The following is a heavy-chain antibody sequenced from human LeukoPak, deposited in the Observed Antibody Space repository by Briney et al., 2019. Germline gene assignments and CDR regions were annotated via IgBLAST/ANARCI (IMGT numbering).Heavy chain of an antibody. J-gene: IGHJ4*02. CDR1: GGSFSGYY. Sequence: SETLSLTCGVYGGSFSGYYWSWIRQPPGKGLEWIGEINHSGSTNYNPSLKSRVTISVDTSKNQFSLKLSSVTAADTAVYYCARDWGFGPRTFDYWGQGTLVTVSS. CDR2: INHSGST. CDR3: ARDWGFGPRTFDY. V-gene: IGHV4-34*01. D-gene: IGHD3-10*01.